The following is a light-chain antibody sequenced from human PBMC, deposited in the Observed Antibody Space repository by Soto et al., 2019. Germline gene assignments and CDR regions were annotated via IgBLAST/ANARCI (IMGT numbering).Light chain of an antibody. V-gene: IGKV1-8*01. CDR2: AAS. CDR1: QGISSY. J-gene: IGKJ5*01. CDR3: QQYYSYPIT. Sequence: AIRMTQSPASLSASTGDRVTITCRASQGISSYLAWYQQKPGKAPKLLIYAASTLQSGVPSRFSGSGSGTDFTLTISCLQSEDFATYHCQQYYSYPITFGQGTRLEI.